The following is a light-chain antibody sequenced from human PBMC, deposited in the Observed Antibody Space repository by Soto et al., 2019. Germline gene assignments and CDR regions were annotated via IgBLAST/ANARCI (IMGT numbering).Light chain of an antibody. V-gene: IGKV3-15*01. CDR2: TAS. Sequence: EIVMTQSPATLSVSPGESATLSCTASQSVSSNLAWYQHKPGQAPRLLLYTASTRATDIPARFCGSGSETECTLTISGLQSEDVGVYSWQQDHNWRTVTFGQGTKLEIE. CDR3: QQDHNWRTVT. CDR1: QSVSSN. J-gene: IGKJ2*01.